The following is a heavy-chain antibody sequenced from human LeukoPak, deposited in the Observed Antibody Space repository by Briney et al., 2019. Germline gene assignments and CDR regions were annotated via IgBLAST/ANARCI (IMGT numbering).Heavy chain of an antibody. Sequence: GGTLRLSCAGSGFSFSSHGMNWVRQAPGKGLEWVSGISPSGDITYYTDSVRGRFTIPRDNFKNTLSLQVNSLRAEDTAMYYCAKDDDWGRYKHWGQGTLVTVSS. V-gene: IGHV3-23*01. CDR2: ISPSGDIT. J-gene: IGHJ1*01. CDR3: AKDDDWGRYKH. D-gene: IGHD3-16*01. CDR1: GFSFSSHG.